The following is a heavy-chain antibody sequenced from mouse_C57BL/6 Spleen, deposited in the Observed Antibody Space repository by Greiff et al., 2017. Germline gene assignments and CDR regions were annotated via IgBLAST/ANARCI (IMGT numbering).Heavy chain of an antibody. CDR2: INPNNGGT. CDR1: GYTFTDYY. V-gene: IGHV1-26*01. D-gene: IGHD2-3*01. Sequence: EVQLQQSGPELVKPGASVKISCKASGYTFTDYYMNWVKQSHGKSLEWIGDINPNNGGTSYNQKFKGKATLTVDKSSSTAYMELRSLTSEDSAVYYCARGGGYYRYAMDYWGQGTSVTVSS. CDR3: ARGGGYYRYAMDY. J-gene: IGHJ4*01.